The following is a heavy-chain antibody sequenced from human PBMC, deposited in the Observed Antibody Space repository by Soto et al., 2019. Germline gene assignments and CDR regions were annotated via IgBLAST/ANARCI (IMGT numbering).Heavy chain of an antibody. CDR3: ARVYNWKDVGTWFDP. Sequence: PGESLKISCKGSGYSFTSYWIGWVRQMPGKGLEWMGIIYPGDSDTRYSPSFQGQVTISADKSISTAYLQWSSLKASDTAMYYCARVYNWKDVGTWFDPWGQGNLDTVSS. J-gene: IGHJ5*02. CDR2: IYPGDSDT. V-gene: IGHV5-51*01. D-gene: IGHD1-20*01. CDR1: GYSFTSYW.